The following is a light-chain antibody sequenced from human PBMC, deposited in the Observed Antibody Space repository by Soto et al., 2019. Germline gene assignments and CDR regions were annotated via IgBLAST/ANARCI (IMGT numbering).Light chain of an antibody. V-gene: IGKV1-39*01. CDR3: QQYYSTPLT. CDR2: AAS. J-gene: IGKJ4*01. Sequence: DIQMTQSPSTLSASVGDRATITCQASQRVSSYLNWYQQKPGKAPKFLIYAASSLHSGVPSRFSGSGSGTDFTLTISSLQPEDFAPYYCQQYYSTPLTFGGGTKVEIK. CDR1: QRVSSY.